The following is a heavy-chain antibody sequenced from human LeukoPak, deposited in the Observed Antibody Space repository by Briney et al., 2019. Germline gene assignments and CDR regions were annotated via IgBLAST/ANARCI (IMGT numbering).Heavy chain of an antibody. CDR2: INHSGST. J-gene: IGHJ3*02. Sequence: SETLSITCAVYGGSFSAYYWSWIRQPPGKGLERMGEINHSGSTNYNPSLKSRVTISVDTSKNQFSLKLSSVTAADTAVYYCARCDGHDAFDIWGQGTMVTVSS. V-gene: IGHV4-34*01. CDR3: ARCDGHDAFDI. D-gene: IGHD5-24*01. CDR1: GGSFSAYY.